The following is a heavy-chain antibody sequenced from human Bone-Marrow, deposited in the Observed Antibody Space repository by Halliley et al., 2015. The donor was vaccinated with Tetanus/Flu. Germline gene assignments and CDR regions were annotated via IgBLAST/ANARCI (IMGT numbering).Heavy chain of an antibody. CDR2: VGHRGSP. D-gene: IGHD2-21*01. CDR3: ARWSYSLYAVDV. V-gene: IGHV4-34*01. Sequence: GLEWIWEVGHRGSPNYNSSLKSRVTISADTSKNHFSLKLSSVTAADTAVYYCARWSYSLYAVDVWGQGTTVTVSS. J-gene: IGHJ6*02.